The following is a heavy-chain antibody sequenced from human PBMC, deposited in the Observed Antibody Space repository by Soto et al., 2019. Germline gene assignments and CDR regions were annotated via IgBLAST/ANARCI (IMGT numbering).Heavy chain of an antibody. V-gene: IGHV3-53*01. J-gene: IGHJ6*02. CDR3: AGGSSSWYIPRGMDV. Sequence: LRLSCAASGFTVSSNYMSWVRQAPGKGLEWVSVIYSGGSTYYADSVKGRFTISRDNSKNTLYLQMNSLRAEDTAVYYCAGGSSSWYIPRGMDVWGQGTTVTV. D-gene: IGHD6-13*01. CDR2: IYSGGST. CDR1: GFTVSSNY.